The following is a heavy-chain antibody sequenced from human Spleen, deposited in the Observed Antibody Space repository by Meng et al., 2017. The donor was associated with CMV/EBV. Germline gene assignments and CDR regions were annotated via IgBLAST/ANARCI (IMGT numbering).Heavy chain of an antibody. V-gene: IGHV4-39*07. J-gene: IGHJ5*02. D-gene: IGHD6-6*01. CDR1: GGSISSSSYY. CDR3: ARGLARLGWFDP. Sequence: SETLSLTCTVSGGSISSSSYYWGWIRQPPGKGLEWIGSIYYSGSTYYNPSLKSRVTISVDTSKNQFSLKLSSVTAADTAVYYCARGLARLGWFDPWGQGTLVTVSS. CDR2: IYYSGST.